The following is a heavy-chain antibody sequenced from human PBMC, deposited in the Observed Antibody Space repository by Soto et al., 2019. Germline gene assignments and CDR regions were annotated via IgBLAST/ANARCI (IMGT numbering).Heavy chain of an antibody. V-gene: IGHV3-48*02. CDR1: GFTFSSYS. Sequence: PGGSLRLSCVASGFTFSSYSMNWVRQAPGKGLEWVSYISSSSSTIYYADSVKGRFTISRDNAKNSLYLQMNSLGDEDTAVYYCARDSYSSGYYSGYWGQGTLVTVSS. CDR3: ARDSYSSGYYSGY. CDR2: ISSSSSTI. J-gene: IGHJ4*02. D-gene: IGHD3-22*01.